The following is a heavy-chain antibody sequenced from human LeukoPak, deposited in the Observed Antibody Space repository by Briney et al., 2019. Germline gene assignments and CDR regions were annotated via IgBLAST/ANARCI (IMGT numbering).Heavy chain of an antibody. D-gene: IGHD4-17*01. J-gene: IGHJ4*02. CDR2: IYYSGST. CDR3: ARLYGDYADY. V-gene: IGHV4-39*01. CDR1: GGSISSSSYY. Sequence: SETLSLTCTVSGGSISSSSYYWGWIRQPPGKGLEWIGSIYYSGSTYYSPSLKSRVTISVDTSKNQFSLKLSPVTAADTAVYYCARLYGDYADYWGQGTLVTVSS.